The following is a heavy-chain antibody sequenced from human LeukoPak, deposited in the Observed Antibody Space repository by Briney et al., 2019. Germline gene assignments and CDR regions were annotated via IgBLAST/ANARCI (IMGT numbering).Heavy chain of an antibody. D-gene: IGHD3-10*01. Sequence: GGSLRLSCAASGFTFTYAWMKWVRQAPGKGLEWVGRIKANSDGGKTDYAAPVKGRFTISRDDSNNVLYLQMNSLKTEDTAVYYCTTGTMGSGNSDYWGQGTLVTVSS. V-gene: IGHV3-15*01. CDR3: TTGTMGSGNSDY. CDR1: GFTFTYAW. J-gene: IGHJ4*02. CDR2: IKANSDGGKT.